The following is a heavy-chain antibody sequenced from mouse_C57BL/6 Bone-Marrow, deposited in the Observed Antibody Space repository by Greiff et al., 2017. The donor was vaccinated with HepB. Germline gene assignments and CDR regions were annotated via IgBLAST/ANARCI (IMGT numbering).Heavy chain of an antibody. CDR3: ARGGGNYDYFDY. V-gene: IGHV5-12*01. D-gene: IGHD2-1*01. CDR2: ISNGGGST. CDR1: GFTFSDYY. Sequence: EVQRVESGGGLVQPGGSLKLSCAASGFTFSDYYMYWVRQTPEKRLEWVAYISNGGGSTYYPDTVKGRFTISRDNAKNTLCLQMSRLKSEDTAMYYCARGGGNYDYFDYWGQGTTLTVSS. J-gene: IGHJ2*01.